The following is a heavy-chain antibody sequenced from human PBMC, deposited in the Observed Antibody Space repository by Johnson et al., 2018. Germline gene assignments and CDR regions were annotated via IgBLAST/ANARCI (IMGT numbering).Heavy chain of an antibody. J-gene: IGHJ1*01. CDR3: TRPGYSSGWYLAEYFQH. D-gene: IGHD6-19*01. Sequence: VQLVESGGGLVQPGGSLRLSCAASGFIFSSYWMSWVRQAPGKGLEWVANIKQDGSEKYYVDSVKGRFTISRDNAKNSLYLQMNSLKTEDTAVYYCTRPGYSSGWYLAEYFQHWGQGTLVTVSS. CDR2: IKQDGSEK. V-gene: IGHV3-7*03. CDR1: GFIFSSYW.